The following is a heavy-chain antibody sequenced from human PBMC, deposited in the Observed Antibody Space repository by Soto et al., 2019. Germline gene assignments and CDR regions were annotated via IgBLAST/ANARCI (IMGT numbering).Heavy chain of an antibody. Sequence: QITLKESGPTLLKPTQTLTLTCTISGFSLSTRGVGVAWIRQSPGKALTWLALIYWDDDKRYNSSLKRRLTISNDTSKGQVVIRMTNLDPVDTGTYYCAHMREDSGHFFDYWGLGTLVTVSS. D-gene: IGHD2-15*01. CDR2: IYWDDDK. CDR1: GFSLSTRGVG. J-gene: IGHJ4*02. V-gene: IGHV2-5*02. CDR3: AHMREDSGHFFDY.